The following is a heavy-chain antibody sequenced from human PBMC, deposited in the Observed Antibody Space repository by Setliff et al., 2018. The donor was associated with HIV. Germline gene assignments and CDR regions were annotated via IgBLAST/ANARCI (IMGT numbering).Heavy chain of an antibody. D-gene: IGHD6-25*01. CDR1: GFTFRSYA. CDR3: ARGGRDYYYYYMDV. Sequence: GGSLRLSCAASGFTFRSYAMHWVRQAPGKGLEWVAAISSDGSSEYYTDSVRGRFTISRDNSKNPLYLQMNSLTPEDTAVYYCARGGRDYYYYYMDVWGKGTTVTVSS. V-gene: IGHV3-30*04. CDR2: ISSDGSSE. J-gene: IGHJ6*03.